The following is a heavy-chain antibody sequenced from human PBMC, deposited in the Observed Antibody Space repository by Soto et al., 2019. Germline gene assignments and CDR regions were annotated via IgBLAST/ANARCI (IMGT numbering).Heavy chain of an antibody. CDR3: ARGNYYDSSGYHYYFDY. CDR2: IYHSGST. CDR1: GGSISSGGYS. D-gene: IGHD3-22*01. J-gene: IGHJ4*02. Sequence: SETLSLTCAVSGGSISSGGYSWSWIRQPPGKGLEWIGYIYHSGSTYYNPSLKSRVTISVDRSKNQFSLKLSSVTAADTAVYYCARGNYYDSSGYHYYFDYCGQGTLVTVSS. V-gene: IGHV4-30-2*01.